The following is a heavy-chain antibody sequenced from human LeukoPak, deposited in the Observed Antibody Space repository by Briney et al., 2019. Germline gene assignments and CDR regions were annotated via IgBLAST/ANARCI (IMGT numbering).Heavy chain of an antibody. CDR3: ARVAGWHWFDP. J-gene: IGHJ5*02. CDR1: GFIFRTYS. V-gene: IGHV3-23*01. CDR2: IRPSGDNT. D-gene: IGHD6-19*01. Sequence: GGSLRLSCAASGFIFRTYSMNWVRQAPGRGLEWVSSIRPSGDNTYYGDSVKGRFTISRDNSKNTVYLQMNNMRVDDTAVYYCARVAGWHWFDPWGQGTLVTVSS.